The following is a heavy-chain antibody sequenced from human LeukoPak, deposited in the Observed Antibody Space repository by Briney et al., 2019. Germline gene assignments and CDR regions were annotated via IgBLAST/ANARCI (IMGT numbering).Heavy chain of an antibody. CDR1: GFTFSTYW. J-gene: IGHJ3*02. Sequence: PAGGSLRLSCAASGFTFSTYWMHWVRQAPGKGLVWVSRISRDATDTSYADSVKGRFTISRDNAKNTVYLQMNSLRAEDTAVYYCGRVAYTLDAFDIWGQGALVTVAS. CDR2: ISRDATDT. CDR3: GRVAYTLDAFDI. D-gene: IGHD1-1*01. V-gene: IGHV3-74*01.